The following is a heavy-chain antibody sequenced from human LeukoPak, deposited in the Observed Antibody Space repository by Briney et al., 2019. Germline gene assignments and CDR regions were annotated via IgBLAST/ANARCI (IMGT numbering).Heavy chain of an antibody. Sequence: GGSLRLSCAASGFTFSNYDMTWVRQVPGKGLEWVSGISGTGGTTNYADSVKGRFTISRDNSKNTLYLQMSSLRAEDMAVYYCAKTLTTVTILDAFDIWGQGTMVTVSS. CDR2: ISGTGGTT. V-gene: IGHV3-23*01. CDR3: AKTLTTVTILDAFDI. CDR1: GFTFSNYD. D-gene: IGHD4-17*01. J-gene: IGHJ3*02.